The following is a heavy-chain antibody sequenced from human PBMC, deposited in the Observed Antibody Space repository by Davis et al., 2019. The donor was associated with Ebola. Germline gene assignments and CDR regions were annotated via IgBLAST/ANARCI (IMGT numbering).Heavy chain of an antibody. CDR2: ISDDGSNK. V-gene: IGHV3-30-3*01. Sequence: GESLKISCAASGFTISSYAMHWVRQAPGTGPERVAVISDDGSNKYDADFVKGRFIISRDNAKNSLYLQMNSLRAEDTAFYYWAKAVSDWGQSTLVTVTP. CDR3: AKAVSD. CDR1: GFTISSYA. J-gene: IGHJ1*01. D-gene: IGHD1-14*01.